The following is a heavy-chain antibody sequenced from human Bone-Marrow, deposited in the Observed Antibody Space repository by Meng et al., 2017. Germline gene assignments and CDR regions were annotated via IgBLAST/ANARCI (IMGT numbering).Heavy chain of an antibody. D-gene: IGHD3-22*01. Sequence: GESLKISCAASGFTFSSYAMHWVRQAPGKGLEWVAVISYDGSNKYYADSVKGRFTISRDNSKNTLDLQMNSLRAEDTAVYYCARDRSWYYYDSSGYYYDYWGQGTLVTVSS. V-gene: IGHV3-30*04. CDR3: ARDRSWYYYDSSGYYYDY. J-gene: IGHJ4*02. CDR1: GFTFSSYA. CDR2: ISYDGSNK.